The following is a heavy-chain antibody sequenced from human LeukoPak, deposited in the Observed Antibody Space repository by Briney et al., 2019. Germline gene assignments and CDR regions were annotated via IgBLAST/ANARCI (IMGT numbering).Heavy chain of an antibody. V-gene: IGHV1-2*02. Sequence: ASVKVSCKASGYTFTGYYMHWVRQAPGQGLEWMGWINTNSGGTNYAQKLQGRVTMTRDTSISTAYMELSRLRSDDTAVYYCARDRGTVTTRGGYFDYWGQGTVVSVSS. D-gene: IGHD4-11*01. CDR2: INTNSGGT. CDR3: ARDRGTVTTRGGYFDY. CDR1: GYTFTGYY. J-gene: IGHJ4*02.